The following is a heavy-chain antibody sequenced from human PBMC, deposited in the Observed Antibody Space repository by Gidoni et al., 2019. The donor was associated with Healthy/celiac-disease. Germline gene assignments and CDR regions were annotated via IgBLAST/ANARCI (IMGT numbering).Heavy chain of an antibody. CDR2: SNHSGST. Sequence: QVQLQQWCAGLLKPSETLSLTCAVYGGSFSGYYWSWIRQPPGKGLEWIGESNHSGSTNYNPSLKGRVTISVDTSKNQFSLKLSSVTAADTAVYYCARGEGVEMATNRTFDPWGQGTLVTVSS. J-gene: IGHJ5*02. V-gene: IGHV4-34*01. CDR1: GGSFSGYY. D-gene: IGHD5-12*01. CDR3: ARGEGVEMATNRTFDP.